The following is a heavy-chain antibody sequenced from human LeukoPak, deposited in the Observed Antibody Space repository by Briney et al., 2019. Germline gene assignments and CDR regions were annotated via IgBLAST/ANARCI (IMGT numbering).Heavy chain of an antibody. J-gene: IGHJ4*02. V-gene: IGHV3-33*01. CDR1: GYTFSSYG. Sequence: GGSLRLSCAASGYTFSSYGMHWVRQAPGKGLEWVAVIWYDGSNKYYADSVKGRFTISRDNSKNTLYVQMNSLRVEDTAVYYCARAVQGVTLDYWGQGTLVTVYS. D-gene: IGHD3-10*01. CDR2: IWYDGSNK. CDR3: ARAVQGVTLDY.